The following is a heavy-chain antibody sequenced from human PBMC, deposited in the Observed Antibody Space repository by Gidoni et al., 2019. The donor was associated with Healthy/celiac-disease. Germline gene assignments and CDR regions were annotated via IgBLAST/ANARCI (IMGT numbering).Heavy chain of an antibody. D-gene: IGHD6-13*01. CDR2: IIPIRGIA. V-gene: IGHV1-69*04. CDR3: ASLRWGALAAAASFDY. Sequence: QVQLVQSGAEVKKPGSSVKVSCKAYGGTFSSYAISWVRHAPGQGLEWMGRIIPIRGIANYAQKFQGRVTITADKSTSTAYMELSSLRSEDTAVYYCASLRWGALAAAASFDYWGQGTLVTVSS. J-gene: IGHJ4*02. CDR1: GGTFSSYA.